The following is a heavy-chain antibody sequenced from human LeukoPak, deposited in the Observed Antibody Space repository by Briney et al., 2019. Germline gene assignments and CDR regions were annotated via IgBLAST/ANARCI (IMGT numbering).Heavy chain of an antibody. CDR3: ASGKWLQSYFDY. CDR2: ISYDGSDK. D-gene: IGHD5-24*01. Sequence: GGSLRLSCAAPGFAFNTFAMNWVRQAPGKGLEWVVVISYDGSDKYYADSVKGRFTISRDNSENTLYLQMNSLRPEDTAMYYCASGKWLQSYFDYWGQGTLVTVSS. J-gene: IGHJ4*02. CDR1: GFAFNTFA. V-gene: IGHV3-30*04.